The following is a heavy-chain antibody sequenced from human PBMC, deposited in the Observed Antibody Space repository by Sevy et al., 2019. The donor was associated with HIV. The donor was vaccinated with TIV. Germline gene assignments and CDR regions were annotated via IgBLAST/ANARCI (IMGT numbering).Heavy chain of an antibody. V-gene: IGHV3-7*01. Sequence: GGSLRLSCAASGFTFSSYWMSWVRQAPGKGLEWVANIKQDGSEKYYVDSVKGRFTISRDNAKNSLYLQMNSLRAEDTAVYYCARDKAAGKGRGFSDYWGQGTLVTVSS. CDR2: IKQDGSEK. D-gene: IGHD6-13*01. CDR3: ARDKAAGKGRGFSDY. CDR1: GFTFSSYW. J-gene: IGHJ4*02.